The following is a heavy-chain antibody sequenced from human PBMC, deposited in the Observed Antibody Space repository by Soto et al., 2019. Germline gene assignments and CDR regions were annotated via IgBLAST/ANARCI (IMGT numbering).Heavy chain of an antibody. CDR1: GFTFSDYY. Sequence: PGGSLRLSCASSGFTFSDYYMSWIRQAPGKGLEWLSYSSDSGTFTRYADSVKGRFSISRDKAKNSLYLQINSLRGEDTAIYYCARSGDNYNLLDYWGQGTPVTVSS. D-gene: IGHD1-1*01. CDR3: ARSGDNYNLLDY. CDR2: SSDSGTFT. V-gene: IGHV3-11*06. J-gene: IGHJ4*02.